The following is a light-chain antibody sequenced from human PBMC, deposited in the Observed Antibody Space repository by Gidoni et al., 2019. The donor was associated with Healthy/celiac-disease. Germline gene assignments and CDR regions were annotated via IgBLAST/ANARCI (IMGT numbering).Light chain of an antibody. Sequence: DIVMTQSPYSLAVSLGEWATINCKSSQSVVYSSNNKNYLAWYQQKPGQPPKLLIYWASTRESGVPDRFSGSGSGTDFTLTISSLQAEDVAVYYCQQSYSTPRTFGQGTKVEIK. CDR2: WAS. CDR1: QSVVYSSNNKNY. V-gene: IGKV4-1*01. J-gene: IGKJ1*01. CDR3: QQSYSTPRT.